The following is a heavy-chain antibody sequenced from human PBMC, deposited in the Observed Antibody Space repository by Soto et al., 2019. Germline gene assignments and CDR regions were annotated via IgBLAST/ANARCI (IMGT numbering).Heavy chain of an antibody. J-gene: IGHJ6*03. V-gene: IGHV4-31*03. CDR3: ARRTRYCSSTSCSATSYYYYYYMDV. CDR2: IYYSGST. D-gene: IGHD2-2*01. Sequence: PSETLSLTCTVSGGSISSGGYYWSWIRQHPGKGLEWIGYIYYSGSTYYNPSLKSRVTISVDTSKNQFSLKLSSVTAADTAVYYCARRTRYCSSTSCSATSYYYYYYMDVWGKGTTVTVSS. CDR1: GGSISSGGYY.